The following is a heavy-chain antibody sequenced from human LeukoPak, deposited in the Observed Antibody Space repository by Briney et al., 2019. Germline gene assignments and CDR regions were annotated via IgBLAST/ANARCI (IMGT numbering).Heavy chain of an antibody. D-gene: IGHD1-26*01. CDR2: ITSSGGFI. CDR1: GFTFSSYS. J-gene: IGHJ4*02. CDR3: ARDLIMGATNY. Sequence: GGSLRLSCAVSGFTFSSYSMNWVRHAPGKGLEWVSSITSSGGFIYYADSVKGRFTISRDNAKNSLYLQMNSLRAEDTAVYYSARDLIMGATNYWGQGTLVTVSS. V-gene: IGHV3-21*01.